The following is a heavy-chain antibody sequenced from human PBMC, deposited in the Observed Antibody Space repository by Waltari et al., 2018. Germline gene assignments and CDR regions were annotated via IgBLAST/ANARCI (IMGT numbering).Heavy chain of an antibody. D-gene: IGHD2-2*01. CDR3: ARVLSPDVGTSSPTLDY. V-gene: IGHV1-2*06. CDR1: GYTFTGYY. CDR2: INPNSGGT. J-gene: IGHJ4*02. Sequence: QVQLVQSGAEVKKPGASVKVSCKASGYTFTGYYMHWVRQAPGQGLEWMGRINPNSGGTNYAQKFQGRVTMTRDTSISTAYMELSRLRSDDTAVYYCARVLSPDVGTSSPTLDYWGQGTLVTVSS.